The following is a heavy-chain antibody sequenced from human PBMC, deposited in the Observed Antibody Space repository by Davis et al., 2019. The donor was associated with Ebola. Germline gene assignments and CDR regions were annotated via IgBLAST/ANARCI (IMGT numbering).Heavy chain of an antibody. CDR3: VRDGVIILTAFYGDVY. D-gene: IGHD3-3*01. J-gene: IGHJ4*02. CDR1: GFTFGDYF. V-gene: IGHV3-11*01. Sequence: GESLKISCAASGFTFGDYFMSWIRQAPGKGLEWVSYISSSGTIIYYADSGRGRFTISRDSSKNTVYLQMDSLRIDDTAVYFCVRDGVIILTAFYGDVYWGQGTPATVSS. CDR2: ISSSGTII.